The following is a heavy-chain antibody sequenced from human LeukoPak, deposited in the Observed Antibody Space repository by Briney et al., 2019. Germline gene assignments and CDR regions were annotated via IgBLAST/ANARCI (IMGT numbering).Heavy chain of an antibody. CDR2: IVVGSGNT. J-gene: IGHJ4*02. V-gene: IGHV1-58*02. CDR3: AADLGNYYGSGSYLSGFD. CDR1: GFTFTSSA. Sequence: GTSVKVSCKASGFTFTSSAMQWVRQARGQRLEWIGWIVVGSGNTNYAQKFQERVTITRDMSTSTAYMELSSLRSEDTAVYYCAADLGNYYGSGSYLSGFDWGRGTLVTVSS. D-gene: IGHD3-10*01.